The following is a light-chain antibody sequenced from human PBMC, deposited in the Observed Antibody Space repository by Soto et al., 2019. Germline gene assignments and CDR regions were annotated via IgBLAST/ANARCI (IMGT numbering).Light chain of an antibody. Sequence: EIVMTQSPATLSVSPGERATLSCRASQSASRNLAWYQQKPGQAPRLLIYGASTRATGIPARFSGSGSGTEFTLTISSLQSEDFAVYYCQQYNNWPPLYTFGQGTKLEIK. CDR1: QSASRN. CDR3: QQYNNWPPLYT. V-gene: IGKV3-15*01. CDR2: GAS. J-gene: IGKJ2*01.